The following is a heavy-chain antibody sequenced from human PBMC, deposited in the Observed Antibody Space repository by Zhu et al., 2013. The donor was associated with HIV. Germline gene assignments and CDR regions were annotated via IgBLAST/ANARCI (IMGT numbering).Heavy chain of an antibody. CDR1: GGSIRSYY. Sequence: QVQLQESGPGLVKPSETLSLTCTVSGGSIRSYYWSWIRQPPGKGLECIGYISHSGNTNYNPSLKSRVTISKDMSKNQFSLKLSSVTAADTAVYYCARDDNYYDSSGYYHAFDIWGQGTMVTVSS. CDR3: ARDDNYYDSSGYYHAFDI. V-gene: IGHV4-59*01. D-gene: IGHD3-22*01. J-gene: IGHJ3*02. CDR2: ISHSGNT.